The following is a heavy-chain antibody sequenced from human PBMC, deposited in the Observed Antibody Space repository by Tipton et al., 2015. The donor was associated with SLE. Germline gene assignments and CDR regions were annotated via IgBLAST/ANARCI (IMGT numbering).Heavy chain of an antibody. V-gene: IGHV1-69*01. CDR1: GGIFSSYA. CDR2: IIPIVGTS. D-gene: IGHD6-6*01. CDR3: ARTPFEYSSQSDYYYSYMDV. Sequence: QLVQSGAEVKKPGSSVKVSCKASGGIFSSYAFSWVRQAPGQGLEWMGGIIPIVGTSNHAQKFQGRVTFTTDESTSTAYLELSNLRSEDTAMYYCARTPFEYSSQSDYYYSYMDVWGKGTAVTVSS. J-gene: IGHJ6*03.